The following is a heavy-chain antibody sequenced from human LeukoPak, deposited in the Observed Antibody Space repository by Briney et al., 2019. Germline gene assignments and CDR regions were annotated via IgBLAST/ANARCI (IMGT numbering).Heavy chain of an antibody. V-gene: IGHV3-7*01. CDR1: KFIFSSYW. CDR3: ARDYSYCMDV. CDR2: INQDGSDK. D-gene: IGHD2-21*01. Sequence: GGSLRLSCAASKFIFSSYWMTWVRQAPGKGLEWVANINQDGSDKYYVDSVKGRFTISRDNAKNSLYLQMNSLRAEDTAVYYCARDYSYCMDVWGNGTTVTVSS. J-gene: IGHJ6*03.